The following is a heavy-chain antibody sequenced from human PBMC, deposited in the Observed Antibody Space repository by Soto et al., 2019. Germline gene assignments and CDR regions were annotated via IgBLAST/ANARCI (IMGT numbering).Heavy chain of an antibody. V-gene: IGHV1-18*01. CDR2: ISGYNGNT. J-gene: IGHJ6*02. CDR3: AREYGMDV. Sequence: GPSVKVSCKASGYSFHTYAISWVRQAPGQGLEWVGWISGYNGNTNYAEKFQGRVTLTTDTSTKTAFMELRGLTSDDTAVYYCAREYGMDVWGQGTTVTVSS. CDR1: GYSFHTYA.